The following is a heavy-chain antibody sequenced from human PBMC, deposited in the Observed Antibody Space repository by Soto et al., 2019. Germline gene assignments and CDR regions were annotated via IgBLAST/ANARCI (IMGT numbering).Heavy chain of an antibody. J-gene: IGHJ5*02. CDR3: ARDRSVAAAGMDRFDP. V-gene: IGHV1-46*01. CDR1: GYTFTSYY. Sequence: ASVKVSCKASGYTFTSYYMHWVRQAPGQGLEWMGIINPSGGSTSYAQKFQGRVTMTRDTSTSTVYMELSRLRSEDTAVYYCARDRSVAAAGMDRFDPWGQGTLVTVSS. D-gene: IGHD6-13*01. CDR2: INPSGGST.